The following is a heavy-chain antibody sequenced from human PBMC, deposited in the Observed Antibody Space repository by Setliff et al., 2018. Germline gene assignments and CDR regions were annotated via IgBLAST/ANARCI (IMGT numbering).Heavy chain of an antibody. CDR1: GNRFTDYN. Sequence: ASVKVSCKASGNRFTDYNLHWVRQAPGQGLEWMGWINPDSGDTHSAQKFQGRVTMTRDTSINTAYMELGSLTSDDTAFYYCVRSGKFGMRFWFDQWGQGTLVTVFS. D-gene: IGHD1-26*01. V-gene: IGHV1-2*02. CDR2: INPDSGDT. CDR3: VRSGKFGMRFWFDQ. J-gene: IGHJ5*02.